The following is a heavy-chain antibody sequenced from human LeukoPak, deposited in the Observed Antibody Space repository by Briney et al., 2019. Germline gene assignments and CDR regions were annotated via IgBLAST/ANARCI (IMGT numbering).Heavy chain of an antibody. CDR1: GFPFSSYW. CDR3: TRVGYIDEGIDY. Sequence: GGSLRLSCVASGFPFSSYWMTWVRQAPGKGLEWVANIKQDGSKKSYVDSVKGRFTISRDNVKNSLYLQMNSLRAEDTAIYYCTRVGYIDEGIDYWGQGTLVTVSS. J-gene: IGHJ4*02. CDR2: IKQDGSKK. V-gene: IGHV3-7*04. D-gene: IGHD5-24*01.